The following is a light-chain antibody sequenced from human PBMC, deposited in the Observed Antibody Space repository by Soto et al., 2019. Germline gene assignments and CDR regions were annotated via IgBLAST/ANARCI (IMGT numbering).Light chain of an antibody. CDR1: SSDVGSYNL. CDR3: CSYAGSGTFV. J-gene: IGLJ3*02. Sequence: QSALTQPASVSGSPGQSITISCTGTSSDVGSYNLVSWYQHHPGKAPKLMIYEGSKRPSGVSNRFSASKSGNTASLTISGLQAEDGADYYCCSYAGSGTFVFGGGTKLTFL. CDR2: EGS. V-gene: IGLV2-23*03.